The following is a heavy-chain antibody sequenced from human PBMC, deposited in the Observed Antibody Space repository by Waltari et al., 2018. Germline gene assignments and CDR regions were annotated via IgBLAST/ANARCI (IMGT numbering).Heavy chain of an antibody. V-gene: IGHV1-46*01. CDR2: INPSGGST. CDR3: ALDTGALWMDV. J-gene: IGHJ6*02. Sequence: QVQLVQSGAEVKTPGASVKLSCKTSEYTFTSSYIHWVRQAPGQGLEWMGIINPSGGSTIYAQKFQGRVTMTRDTSTSTVYMELSSLRSDDTAVYYCALDTGALWMDVWGQGTTVTVSS. D-gene: IGHD2-21*01. CDR1: EYTFTSSY.